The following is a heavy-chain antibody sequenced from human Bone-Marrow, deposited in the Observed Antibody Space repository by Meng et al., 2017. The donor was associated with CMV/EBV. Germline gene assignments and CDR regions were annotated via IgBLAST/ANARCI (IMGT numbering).Heavy chain of an antibody. V-gene: IGHV1-69*05. D-gene: IGHD1-26*01. J-gene: IGHJ4*02. CDR1: GGTFSSYA. Sequence: SVKVSCKASGGTFSSYAISWVRQAPGQGLEWMGGIIPIFGTANYAQKFQGRVTITTDESTSTAYMELSSLRSEDRAVYYCARGSRYGGKLYYFDYWGQGTLVTVSS. CDR3: ARGSRYGGKLYYFDY. CDR2: IIPIFGTA.